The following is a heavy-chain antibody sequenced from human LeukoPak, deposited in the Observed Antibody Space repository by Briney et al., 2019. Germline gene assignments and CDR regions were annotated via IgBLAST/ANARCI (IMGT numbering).Heavy chain of an antibody. CDR2: IYYSGST. Sequence: SETLSLTCTVSGGSISTSSYYWGWIRQPPGKGLEWIGSIYYSGSTYYNPSLKSRVTISVDTSKNQFSLKLSSVTAADTAVYYCARRRGWFDPWGQGTLVTVSS. CDR1: GGSISTSSYY. J-gene: IGHJ5*02. CDR3: ARRRGWFDP. V-gene: IGHV4-39*01.